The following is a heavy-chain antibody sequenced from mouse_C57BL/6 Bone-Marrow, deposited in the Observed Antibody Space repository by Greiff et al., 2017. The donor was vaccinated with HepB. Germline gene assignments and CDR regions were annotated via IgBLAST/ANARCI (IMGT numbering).Heavy chain of an antibody. Sequence: QVQLQQPGAELVKPGASVKLSCKASGYTFTSYWMQWVKQRPGQGLEWIGEIDPSDSYTNYNQKFKGKATLTVDTSSSTAYMQLSSLTSEDSAVYYCARGYHGFDYWGQGTTLTVSS. J-gene: IGHJ2*01. CDR2: IDPSDSYT. V-gene: IGHV1-50*01. D-gene: IGHD5-1-1*01. CDR3: ARGYHGFDY. CDR1: GYTFTSYW.